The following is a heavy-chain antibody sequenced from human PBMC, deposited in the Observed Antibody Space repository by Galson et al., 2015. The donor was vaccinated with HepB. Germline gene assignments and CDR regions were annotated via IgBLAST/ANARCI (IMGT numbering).Heavy chain of an antibody. D-gene: IGHD6-19*01. J-gene: IGHJ3*02. CDR2: IYWDDDK. CDR3: AHSVVARLGDAFHI. Sequence: PALVKPTQTLTLTCTFSGFSLTISGVGVGWIRQPPGKALEWLALIYWDDDKRFSPSLKTRLTITKDTSKNQVVLTMTNMDPVDTATYYCAHSVVARLGDAFHIWGQGTMVTVSS. CDR1: GFSLTISGVG. V-gene: IGHV2-5*02.